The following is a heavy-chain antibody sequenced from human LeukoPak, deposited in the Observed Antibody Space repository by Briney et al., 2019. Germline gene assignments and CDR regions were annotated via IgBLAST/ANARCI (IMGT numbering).Heavy chain of an antibody. D-gene: IGHD2-15*01. CDR2: IKQDGSEK. CDR3: ARPPSAYYYYIDV. J-gene: IGHJ6*03. Sequence: GGSLRLSCAASGFTFSSDWMSWVRQAPGKGLGWVANIKQDGSEKYYVDSVKGRFTISRDNAKNSLYLQMNRLRAEDTAVYYSARPPSAYYYYIDVWGKGTTVTVSS. V-gene: IGHV3-7*01. CDR1: GFTFSSDW.